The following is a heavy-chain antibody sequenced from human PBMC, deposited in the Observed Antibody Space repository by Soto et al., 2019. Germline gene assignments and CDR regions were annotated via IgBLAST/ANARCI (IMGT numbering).Heavy chain of an antibody. Sequence: QVQLQESGPGLVKPSETLSLTCTVSGGSISSYYWSWIRQPPGKGPEWIGYIYYSGSTKYNPSLKSRVAISVDTSKKQFSLKLSSVTAADTAVYYCARHRAATIGYDYWGQGTLVTVSS. D-gene: IGHD5-12*01. V-gene: IGHV4-59*08. CDR2: IYYSGST. CDR1: GGSISSYY. CDR3: ARHRAATIGYDY. J-gene: IGHJ4*02.